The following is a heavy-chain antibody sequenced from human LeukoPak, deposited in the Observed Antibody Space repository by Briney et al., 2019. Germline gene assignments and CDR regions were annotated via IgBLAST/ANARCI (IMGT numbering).Heavy chain of an antibody. CDR1: GFAFSNFA. CDR3: AKMMGQRLYDYCMDV. J-gene: IGHJ6*03. CDR2: MSGSGDGT. D-gene: IGHD3-16*01. Sequence: GSLRLSCAASGFAFSNFAMSWVRQAPGKGLEWVSAMSGSGDGTYYADSEKGRFNISRDNSKNTLYLQMNSLRAEDTAVYYCAKMMGQRLYDYCMDVWGKGTTVTVSS. V-gene: IGHV3-23*01.